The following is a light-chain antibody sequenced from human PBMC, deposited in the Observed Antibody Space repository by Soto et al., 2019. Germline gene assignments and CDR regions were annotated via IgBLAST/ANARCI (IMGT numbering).Light chain of an antibody. J-gene: IGLJ2*01. V-gene: IGLV1-47*01. Sequence: QSVLTQPPSASGTPGQRVTISCSGSRSNIGSNYVYWYQQLPGMAPKVVIYRNGQRPSGVPDRFSGSRSGTSASLAIIGLRSEDEADYYCASWDDSLSVPIFGGGTKLTVL. CDR2: RNG. CDR1: RSNIGSNY. CDR3: ASWDDSLSVPI.